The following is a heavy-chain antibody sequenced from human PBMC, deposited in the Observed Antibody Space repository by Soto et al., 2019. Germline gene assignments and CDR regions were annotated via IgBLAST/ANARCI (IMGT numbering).Heavy chain of an antibody. CDR2: ISPYTGNT. V-gene: IGHV1-18*01. Sequence: QVQLVQSGDEVKKPGASVKVSCKASGYIFVNYGIAWVRQAPGQGLEWMGWISPYTGNTHSATKVQGRLTMTTDTSTSTAYMDLGSLTSDDTAVYYCVMVDNYVTPTPQYVWGQGTTGTFSS. J-gene: IGHJ6*02. D-gene: IGHD3-16*01. CDR3: VMVDNYVTPTPQYV. CDR1: GYIFVNYG.